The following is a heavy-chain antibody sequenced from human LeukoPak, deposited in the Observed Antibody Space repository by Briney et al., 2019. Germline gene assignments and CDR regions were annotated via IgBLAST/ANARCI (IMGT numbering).Heavy chain of an antibody. J-gene: IGHJ4*02. V-gene: IGHV4-59*01. CDR2: IYYSGST. CDR1: GDSISSYY. CDR3: ARAGYGDYYFDY. D-gene: IGHD4-17*01. Sequence: PSETLSLTCTVSGDSISSYYWSWIRQPPGKGLEWIGFIYYSGSTNYNPSLKSRVTISVDTSKNQFSLKLSSVTAADTAVYYCARAGYGDYYFDYWGQGTLVTVSS.